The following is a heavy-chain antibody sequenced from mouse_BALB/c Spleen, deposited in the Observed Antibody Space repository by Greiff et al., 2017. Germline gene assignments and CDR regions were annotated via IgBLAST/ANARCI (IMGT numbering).Heavy chain of an antibody. V-gene: IGHV5-4*02. CDR1: GFTFSDYY. CDR2: ISDGGSYT. CDR3: ARDGIYYGNYFAY. Sequence: DVKLVESGGGLVKPGGSLKLSCAASGFTFSDYYMYWVRQTPEKRLEWVATISDGGSYTYYPDSVKGRFTISRDNAKNNLYLQMSSLKSEDTAMYYCARDGIYYGNYFAYWGQGTLVTVSA. J-gene: IGHJ3*01. D-gene: IGHD2-1*01.